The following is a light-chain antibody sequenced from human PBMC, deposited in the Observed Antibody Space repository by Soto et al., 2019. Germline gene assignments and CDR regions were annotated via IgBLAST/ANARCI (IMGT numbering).Light chain of an antibody. CDR1: QSIGNW. Sequence: DIQMTQSPSTLSASVGDRVTITCRASQSIGNWLAWYQQKPGKAPKLLIYKASSLESGVPSRFSGSGSGTEFTLTISSLQPDDFATYYCQQYGSYSRTFGQGTKVEVK. CDR2: KAS. J-gene: IGKJ1*01. V-gene: IGKV1-5*03. CDR3: QQYGSYSRT.